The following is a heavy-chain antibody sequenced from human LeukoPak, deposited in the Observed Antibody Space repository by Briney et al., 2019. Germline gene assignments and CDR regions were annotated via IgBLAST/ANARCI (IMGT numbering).Heavy chain of an antibody. CDR3: ARGGLRGYDILTGYTHYMDV. D-gene: IGHD3-9*01. Sequence: ASVKVSCKASGYTFTSYDISWVRQATGQGLEWMGWMNPNSGNTGYAQKFQGRVTMTRNTSISTAYMELSSLRSEDTAVYYCARGGLRGYDILTGYTHYMDVWGKGTTVTVSS. CDR1: GYTFTSYD. J-gene: IGHJ6*03. CDR2: MNPNSGNT. V-gene: IGHV1-8*01.